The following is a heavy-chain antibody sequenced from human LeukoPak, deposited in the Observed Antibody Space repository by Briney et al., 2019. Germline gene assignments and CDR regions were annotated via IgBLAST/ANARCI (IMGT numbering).Heavy chain of an antibody. CDR2: INPSGGST. V-gene: IGHV1-46*01. Sequence: ASVKVSCRASGYTFTSYYMHWVRQAPGQGLEWMGIINPSGGSTSYAQKFRGRVTMTRDTSTSTVYMELSSLRSEDTAVYYCARETGYGYSSSYYYYGMDVWGQGTTVTVSS. CDR3: ARETGYGYSSSYYYYGMDV. CDR1: GYTFTSYY. J-gene: IGHJ6*02. D-gene: IGHD6-13*01.